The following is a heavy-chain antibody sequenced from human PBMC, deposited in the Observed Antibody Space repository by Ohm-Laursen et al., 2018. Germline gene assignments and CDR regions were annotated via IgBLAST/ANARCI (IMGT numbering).Heavy chain of an antibody. J-gene: IGHJ5*02. V-gene: IGHV3-21*01. D-gene: IGHD6-19*01. CDR1: GFTFGSYS. Sequence: SLRLSCAASGFTFGSYSMNWVRQAPGKGLEWVSSISSSSSYIYYADSVKGRFTISRDNAKNSLYLQMNSLRAEDTAVYYCAREGPPILGSGDNWFDPWGQGTLVTVSS. CDR3: AREGPPILGSGDNWFDP. CDR2: ISSSSSYI.